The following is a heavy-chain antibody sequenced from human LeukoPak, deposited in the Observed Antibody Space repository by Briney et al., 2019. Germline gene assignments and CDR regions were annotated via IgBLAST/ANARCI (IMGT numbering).Heavy chain of an antibody. CDR2: ISGSGGSA. J-gene: IGHJ4*02. CDR3: AKNAYYDSSGLNYFDY. Sequence: GGSLRLSCAASGFTFSSYAMSWVRQAPGKGLEWVSAISGSGGSAYYADSVKGRFTISRDNSKNTLYLQMNSLRAEDTAVYYCAKNAYYDSSGLNYFDYWGQGTLVTVSS. CDR1: GFTFSSYA. V-gene: IGHV3-23*01. D-gene: IGHD3-22*01.